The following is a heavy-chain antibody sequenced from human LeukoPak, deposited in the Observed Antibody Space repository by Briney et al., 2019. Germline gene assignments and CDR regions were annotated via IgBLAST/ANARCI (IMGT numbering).Heavy chain of an antibody. CDR1: GFKFDDYG. Sequence: PGGSLRLSCAASGFKFDDYGMSWVRQAPGKGLEWVSGINWNGGSTGYADSVKGRFTISRDNAKNSLYLQMNSLRAEDTAVYYCARDRADVDTAMPEDWYFDLWGRGTLVTVSS. D-gene: IGHD5-18*01. CDR2: INWNGGST. V-gene: IGHV3-20*04. CDR3: ARDRADVDTAMPEDWYFDL. J-gene: IGHJ2*01.